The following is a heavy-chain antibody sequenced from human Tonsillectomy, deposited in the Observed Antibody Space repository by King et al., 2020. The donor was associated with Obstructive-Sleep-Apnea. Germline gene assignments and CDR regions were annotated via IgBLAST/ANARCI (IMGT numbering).Heavy chain of an antibody. J-gene: IGHJ4*02. Sequence: VQLVESGGGLVQPGGSLRISCVASGFTFSDHYMDWVRQAPGKGLEWVGRSRNKPNNYTTQYAASVKCRFTISRDDSKNSLYLQMNSLKTEDTAVYYCARDGGNSYGLYYLDSWGQGTLVTVAS. CDR3: ARDGGNSYGLYYLDS. CDR1: GFTFSDHY. V-gene: IGHV3-72*01. CDR2: SRNKPNNYTT. D-gene: IGHD3-10*01.